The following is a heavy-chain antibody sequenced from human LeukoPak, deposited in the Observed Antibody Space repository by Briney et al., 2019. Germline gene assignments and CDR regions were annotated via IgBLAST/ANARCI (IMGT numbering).Heavy chain of an antibody. Sequence: SETLSFTCTVSGGSISSYYWSWIRQPPGKGLEWIGYIYYSGSTNYNPSLKSRVTISVDTSKNQFSLKLSSVTAADTAVYYCARGGGYSYGYYYYYGMDVWGQGTTVTVSS. CDR3: ARGGGYSYGYYYYYGMDV. D-gene: IGHD5-18*01. CDR2: IYYSGST. V-gene: IGHV4-59*01. CDR1: GGSISSYY. J-gene: IGHJ6*02.